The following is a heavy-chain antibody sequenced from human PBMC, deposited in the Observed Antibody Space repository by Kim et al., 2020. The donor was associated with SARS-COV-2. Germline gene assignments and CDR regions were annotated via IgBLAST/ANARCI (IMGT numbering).Heavy chain of an antibody. CDR2: INHSGST. D-gene: IGHD3-10*01. J-gene: IGHJ5*02. Sequence: SETLSLTCAVYGGSFSGYYWSWIRQPPGKGLEWIGEINHSGSTNYNPSLKSRVTISVDTSKNQFSLKLSSVTAADTAVYYCARFAPWLYYGSGTAVSWFDPWGQGTLVTVSS. CDR3: ARFAPWLYYGSGTAVSWFDP. CDR1: GGSFSGYY. V-gene: IGHV4-34*01.